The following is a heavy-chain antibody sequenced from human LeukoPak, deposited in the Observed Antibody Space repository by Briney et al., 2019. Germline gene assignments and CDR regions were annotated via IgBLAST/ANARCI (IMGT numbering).Heavy chain of an antibody. CDR2: IKNRADGGTT. J-gene: IGHJ4*02. Sequence: GGSLRLSCAASGFTFNNAWLSWVRQAPGKGLEWVGRIKNRADGGTTDYAAPVKGRFTISRDDSKNTLYLEMDNLKIEDTAVYCCATDRGYSYGYWGQGTLVTVSS. V-gene: IGHV3-15*01. D-gene: IGHD5-18*01. CDR1: GFTFNNAW. CDR3: ATDRGYSYGY.